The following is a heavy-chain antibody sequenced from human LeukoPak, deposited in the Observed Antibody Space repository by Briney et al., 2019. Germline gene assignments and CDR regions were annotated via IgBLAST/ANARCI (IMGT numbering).Heavy chain of an antibody. CDR1: GGSVSSSTYH. CDR2: IYYTGTT. CDR3: AKRAYGVGFEY. Sequence: PSETLSLTCTVSGGSVSSSTYHWGWIRQPPGKGLEWIATIYYTGTTYYNPSLKSRVSISADTSKNQFSLEVNSVTAADTAVYYCAKRAYGVGFEYWGQGTLVTVSS. J-gene: IGHJ4*02. V-gene: IGHV4-39*01. D-gene: IGHD4-17*01.